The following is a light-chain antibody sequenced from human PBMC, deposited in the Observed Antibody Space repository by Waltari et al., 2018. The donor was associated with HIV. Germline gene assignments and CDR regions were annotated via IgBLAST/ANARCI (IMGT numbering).Light chain of an antibody. CDR1: TSTSGRNT. CDR2: GKN. V-gene: IGLV1-44*01. Sequence: QSVLTQPPSASGTPEQRVTISCSGTTSTSGRNTVRRFQQFPGTAPKVLIYGKNQRPSGVPDRFSGSKSGTSASLAISGLQSEDEADYYCASWDDSLNGPVFGGGTKLTVV. CDR3: ASWDDSLNGPV. J-gene: IGLJ2*01.